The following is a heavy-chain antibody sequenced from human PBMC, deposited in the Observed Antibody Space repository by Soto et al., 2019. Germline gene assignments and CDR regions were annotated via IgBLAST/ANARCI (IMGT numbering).Heavy chain of an antibody. D-gene: IGHD4-17*01. CDR1: GYTFTSYY. CDR3: ARGMTTETSDAFDI. CDR2: INPTSGGT. J-gene: IGHJ3*02. V-gene: IGHV1-46*01. Sequence: QVQLVQSGAEVKKPGASVKVSCKASGYTFTSYYMHWVRQAPGQGLEWMGIINPTSGGTHYAQKFQGSVTMTRDTSTSTVYMELSSLGSEDTSVYSCARGMTTETSDAFDIWGQGTTVTVSS.